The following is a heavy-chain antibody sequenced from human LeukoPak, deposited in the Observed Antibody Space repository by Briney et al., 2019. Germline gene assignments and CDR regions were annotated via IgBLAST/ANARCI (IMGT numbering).Heavy chain of an antibody. CDR1: GFTVDDYA. V-gene: IGHV3-9*01. J-gene: IGHJ4*02. Sequence: PGGSLRLSCAASGFTVDDYAMHWVRQAPGKGLEWVSGIRWNSGNIGYADSVKGRFTISRDNAKNSLYLQMNSLRAEDTALYYCAKVGYSNSLDYWGQGTLVTVSS. CDR3: AKVGYSNSLDY. CDR2: IRWNSGNI. D-gene: IGHD4-11*01.